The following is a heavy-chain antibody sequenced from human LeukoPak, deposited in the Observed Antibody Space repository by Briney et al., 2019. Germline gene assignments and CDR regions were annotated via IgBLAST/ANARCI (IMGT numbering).Heavy chain of an antibody. Sequence: PSETLSLTCTVSGGSISSSSYYWGWIRQPPGKGLEWIGSIYYSGSTYYNPSLKSRVTISVDTSKNQFSLKLSSVTAADTAVYYCATSIHYSGSHSLDYWGQGTLVTVSS. V-gene: IGHV4-39*01. J-gene: IGHJ4*02. CDR3: ATSIHYSGSHSLDY. CDR2: IYYSGST. CDR1: GGSISSSSYY. D-gene: IGHD3-10*01.